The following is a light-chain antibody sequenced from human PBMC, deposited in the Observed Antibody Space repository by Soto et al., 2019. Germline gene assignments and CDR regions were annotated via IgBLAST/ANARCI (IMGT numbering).Light chain of an antibody. V-gene: IGKV1-39*01. CDR2: AAS. Sequence: QMTQSPSSLSAALGDRVTITCRASQSISSYLNWYQQKPGKAPKLLIYAASSLQSGVPSRFSGSGYGTDFTLTISSLQPEDFATYYCQQSYSTPVTFGQGTKVDNK. CDR3: QQSYSTPVT. CDR1: QSISSY. J-gene: IGKJ1*01.